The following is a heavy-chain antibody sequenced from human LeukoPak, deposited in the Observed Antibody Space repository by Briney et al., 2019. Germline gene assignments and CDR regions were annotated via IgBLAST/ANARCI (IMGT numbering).Heavy chain of an antibody. CDR2: INWNGGST. D-gene: IGHD2-8*01. Sequence: GGSLRLSCAASGFTFDDYGMSWVRQAPGKGLEWVSGINWNGGSTGYADSVKGRFTISRDNAKNCLYLQMNSLRAEDTALYYCARDCTNGVCSNFDYWGQGTLVTVSS. CDR1: GFTFDDYG. CDR3: ARDCTNGVCSNFDY. V-gene: IGHV3-20*04. J-gene: IGHJ4*02.